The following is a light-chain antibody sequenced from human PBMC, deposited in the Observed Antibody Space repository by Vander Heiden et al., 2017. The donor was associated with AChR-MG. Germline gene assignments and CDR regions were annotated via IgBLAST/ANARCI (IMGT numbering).Light chain of an antibody. CDR3: ASWDDSLSGVV. Sequence: QSVLTQPPSASGIPGQKVTISCFGSTSNIGSNYVYWYQHLPETAPKLLLYSDYQRPSGVPDRFSGSKSGTSASLAIRGLRSEDEADYDCASWDDSLSGVVFGGGTKLTVL. CDR2: SDY. CDR1: TSNIGSNY. J-gene: IGLJ3*02. V-gene: IGLV1-47*01.